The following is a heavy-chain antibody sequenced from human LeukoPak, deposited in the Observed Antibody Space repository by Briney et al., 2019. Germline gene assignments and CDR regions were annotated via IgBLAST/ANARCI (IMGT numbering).Heavy chain of an antibody. D-gene: IGHD1-1*01. V-gene: IGHV1-8*01. CDR2: MNPNSGNT. J-gene: IGHJ6*02. Sequence: GASVKVSCKASGYTFTSYDINWVRQATGQGLEWMGWMNPNSGNTGYAQKFQGRVTMTRNTSISTAYMELSSLRSEDTAVYYCARAQGTSYYYYGMDVWGQGTTVTVSS. CDR3: ARAQGTSYYYYGMDV. CDR1: GYTFTSYD.